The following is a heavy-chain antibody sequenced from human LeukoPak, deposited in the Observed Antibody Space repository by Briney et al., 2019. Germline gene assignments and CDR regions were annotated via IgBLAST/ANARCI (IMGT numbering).Heavy chain of an antibody. J-gene: IGHJ4*02. CDR1: GYTFTSYA. V-gene: IGHV7-4-1*02. Sequence: GASVRVSCKASGYTFTSYAMNWVRQAPGQGLEWMGWINTNTGNPTYAQGFTGRFVFSLDTSVSTAYLQISSLKAEDTAVYYCARRSVIYGSGSWFGYWGQGTLVTVSS. CDR2: INTNTGNP. D-gene: IGHD3-10*01. CDR3: ARRSVIYGSGSWFGY.